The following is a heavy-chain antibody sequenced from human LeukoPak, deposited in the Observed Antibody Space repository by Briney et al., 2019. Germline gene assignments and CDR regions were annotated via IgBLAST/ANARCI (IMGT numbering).Heavy chain of an antibody. CDR3: ATVDDSSGYYSTYFDY. CDR1: GYTLTELS. Sequence: GASVKVSCKVSGYTLTELSMHWVRQAPGKGLGWMGGFDPEDGETIYAQQFQGRVTMTEDTCTDTAYMELRSLRSEDTAVYYCATVDDSSGYYSTYFDYWGQGTLVTVSS. CDR2: FDPEDGET. J-gene: IGHJ4*02. D-gene: IGHD3-22*01. V-gene: IGHV1-24*01.